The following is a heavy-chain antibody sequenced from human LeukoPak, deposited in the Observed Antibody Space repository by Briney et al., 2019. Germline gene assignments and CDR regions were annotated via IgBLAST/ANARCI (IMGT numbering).Heavy chain of an antibody. V-gene: IGHV3-21*01. D-gene: IGHD6-13*01. CDR3: ARGFYSSSWSLFDY. J-gene: IGHJ4*02. Sequence: PGGSLRLSCAASGFTFSSYSMNWVRQAPGKGLEWVSSISSSSSYIYYADSVKGRFTISRGNAKNSLYLQMNSLRAEDTAVYYCARGFYSSSWSLFDYWGQGTLVTVSS. CDR1: GFTFSSYS. CDR2: ISSSSSYI.